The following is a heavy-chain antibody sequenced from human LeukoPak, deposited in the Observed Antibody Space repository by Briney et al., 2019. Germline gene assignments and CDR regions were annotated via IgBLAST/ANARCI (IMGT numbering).Heavy chain of an antibody. D-gene: IGHD6-19*01. J-gene: IGHJ4*02. CDR1: GASINGGSYY. Sequence: SETLSLTCSVFGASINGGSYYWNWVRQPAGKGLEWIGRIYVGGNSHYNPSLKSRLTISTDTSKNQFSLRVISVTAADTAVFYCARQPLLPYSSGQCDHWGQGTLVTVSS. V-gene: IGHV4-61*02. CDR3: ARQPLLPYSSGQCDH. CDR2: IYVGGNS.